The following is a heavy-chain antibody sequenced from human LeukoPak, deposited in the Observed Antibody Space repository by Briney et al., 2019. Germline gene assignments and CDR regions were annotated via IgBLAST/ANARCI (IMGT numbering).Heavy chain of an antibody. CDR3: ARGTRCFDY. J-gene: IGHJ4*02. CDR1: GFTFSSYA. D-gene: IGHD4-17*01. V-gene: IGHV3-64*01. CDR2: ISSNGGST. Sequence: GGSLRHSCAASGFTFSSYAMHWVRQAPGKGLEYVSAISSNGGSTYYANSVKGRFTISRDNSKNTLYLQMGSLRAEDMAVYYCARGTRCFDYWGQGTLVTVSS.